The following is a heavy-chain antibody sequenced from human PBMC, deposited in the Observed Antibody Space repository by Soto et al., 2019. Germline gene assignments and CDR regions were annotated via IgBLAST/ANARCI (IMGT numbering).Heavy chain of an antibody. Sequence: QVQLVQSGVEVTKPGASVKVSCKASGYTFTSYDISWVRQAPGQGLEWMGWTSAYNVNTNYAQKLQGRVTMTTDTSTSTAYMELRSLRSDDTAVHYCARGRYSYGLPYFDYWGQGTLVTVSS. CDR1: GYTFTSYD. CDR2: TSAYNVNT. J-gene: IGHJ4*02. D-gene: IGHD5-18*01. CDR3: ARGRYSYGLPYFDY. V-gene: IGHV1-18*01.